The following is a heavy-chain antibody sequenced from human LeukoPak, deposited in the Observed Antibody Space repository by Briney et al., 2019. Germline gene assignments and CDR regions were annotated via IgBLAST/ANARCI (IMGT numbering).Heavy chain of an antibody. Sequence: RASVKVSCKASGGTFSSYAISWVRQAPGQGLEWMGGIIPIFGTANYAQKFQGRVTITADESTSTAYMELSSLRSEDTAVYYCARRGQVFSYDSSGYYSQTLYYFDYWGQGTLVTVSS. D-gene: IGHD3-22*01. J-gene: IGHJ4*02. CDR1: GGTFSSYA. V-gene: IGHV1-69*13. CDR3: ARRGQVFSYDSSGYYSQTLYYFDY. CDR2: IIPIFGTA.